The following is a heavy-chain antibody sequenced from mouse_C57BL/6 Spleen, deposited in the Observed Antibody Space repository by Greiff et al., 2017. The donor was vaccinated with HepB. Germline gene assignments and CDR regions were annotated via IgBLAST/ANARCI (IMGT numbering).Heavy chain of an antibody. CDR1: GFTFSSYA. V-gene: IGHV5-9-1*02. CDR3: TRVYYGSSLHWYFDV. Sequence: DVHLVESGEGLVKPGGSLKLSCAASGFTFSSYAMSWVRQTPEKRLEWVAYISSGGDYIYYADTVKGRFTISRDNARNTLYLQMSSLKSEDTAMYYCTRVYYGSSLHWYFDVWGTGTTVTVSS. D-gene: IGHD1-1*01. CDR2: ISSGGDYI. J-gene: IGHJ1*03.